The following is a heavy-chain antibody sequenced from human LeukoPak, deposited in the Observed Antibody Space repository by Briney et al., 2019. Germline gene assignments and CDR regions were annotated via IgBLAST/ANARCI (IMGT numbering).Heavy chain of an antibody. V-gene: IGHV4-59*01. Sequence: SETLSLTCTVSGGSISSYYWSWIRQPPGKGLEWIGYIYYSGSTNYNPSLKSRVTISVDTSKNQFSLKLSSVTAADTAVYYCARVGGLGYCSGGSCYIDYWGQGTLVTVSS. CDR1: GGSISSYY. CDR2: IYYSGST. CDR3: ARVGGLGYCSGGSCYIDY. J-gene: IGHJ4*02. D-gene: IGHD2-15*01.